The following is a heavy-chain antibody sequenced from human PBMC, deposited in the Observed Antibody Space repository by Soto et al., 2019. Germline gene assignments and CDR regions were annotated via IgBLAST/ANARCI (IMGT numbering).Heavy chain of an antibody. CDR1: GFTFSSYW. CDR2: IKQDGSEK. D-gene: IGHD3-16*02. V-gene: IGHV3-7*03. CDR3: ARGRDYYDYVWGSYRLYYLDY. Sequence: EVQLVESGGGLVQPGGSLRLSCAASGFTFSSYWMSWVRQAPGKGLEWVANIKQDGSEKYYVDSVKGRFTISRDNAKNGLNLQMNSRRAGDTAMYYCARGRDYYDYVWGSYRLYYLDYWGQGTLVTVSS. J-gene: IGHJ4*02.